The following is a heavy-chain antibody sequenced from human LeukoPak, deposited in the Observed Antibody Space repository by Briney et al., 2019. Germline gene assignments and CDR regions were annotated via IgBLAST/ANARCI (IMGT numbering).Heavy chain of an antibody. Sequence: SETLSLTCAVYGGSFSGYYWSWIRQPPGKGLEWIGEINHSGSTNYHPSLKSRVTISVATSKNQFSLKLNSVTAADTAVYYCARLAQWLVRGRFDYWGQGTLVTVSS. CDR2: INHSGST. CDR1: GGSFSGYY. J-gene: IGHJ4*02. V-gene: IGHV4-34*01. CDR3: ARLAQWLVRGRFDY. D-gene: IGHD6-19*01.